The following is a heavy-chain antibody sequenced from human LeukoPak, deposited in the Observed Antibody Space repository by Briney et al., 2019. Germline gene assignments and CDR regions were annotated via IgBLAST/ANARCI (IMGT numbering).Heavy chain of an antibody. CDR3: ARVAPQKEGIVVVPAAKSRNAFDI. CDR1: GASISSSSYY. CDR2: IYTSGST. J-gene: IGHJ3*02. D-gene: IGHD2-2*01. Sequence: PSETLSLTCTVSGASISSSSYYWVWIRQPPGKGLEWIGSIYTSGSTHYNPSLKSRVTISVDTSKNQFSLKLSSVTAADTAVYYCARVAPQKEGIVVVPAAKSRNAFDIWGQGTMVTVSS. V-gene: IGHV4-39*07.